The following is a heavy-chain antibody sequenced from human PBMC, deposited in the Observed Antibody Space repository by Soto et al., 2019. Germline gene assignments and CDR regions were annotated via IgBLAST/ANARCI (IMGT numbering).Heavy chain of an antibody. CDR3: AKGVGWDYFDY. CDR1: GFTFSSYG. D-gene: IGHD6-19*01. J-gene: IGHJ4*02. Sequence: QVQLVESGGGVVPPGRSLRLSCAASGFTFSSYGMHWVRQAPGKGLEWVAVISYDGSNKYYADSVKGRFTISRDNSKNTLYLQMNSLRAEDTAVYYCAKGVGWDYFDYWGQGTLVTVSS. V-gene: IGHV3-30*18. CDR2: ISYDGSNK.